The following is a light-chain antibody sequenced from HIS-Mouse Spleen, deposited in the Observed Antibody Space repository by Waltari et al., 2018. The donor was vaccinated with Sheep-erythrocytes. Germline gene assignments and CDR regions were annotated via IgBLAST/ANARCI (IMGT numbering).Light chain of an antibody. V-gene: IGKV1-8*01. J-gene: IGKJ2*01. Sequence: AIRMTQSPSSLSASTGDRVTITCRASQGISSYLAWYQQKPGKAPKLLIYAASTLQSGVPSSFSGSGSGPDFTLTISCLQSEDFSTYYCQQYYSYPYTFGQGTKLEIK. CDR3: QQYYSYPYT. CDR1: QGISSY. CDR2: AAS.